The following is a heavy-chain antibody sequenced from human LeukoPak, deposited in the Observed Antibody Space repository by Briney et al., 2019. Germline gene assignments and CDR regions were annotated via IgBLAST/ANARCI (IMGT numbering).Heavy chain of an antibody. CDR3: ARESITMVRELGY. V-gene: IGHV4-30-4*07. CDR1: GASVTHGGFS. J-gene: IGHJ4*02. D-gene: IGHD3-10*01. CDR2: ISYSGSA. Sequence: SETLSLTCTLSGASVTHGGFSWTWVRQPPGKGLEWLALISYSGSAHYTLSLKSRLSISVDTSKNQFSLKLSSVTAADTAVYYCARESITMVRELGYWGQGTLVTVSS.